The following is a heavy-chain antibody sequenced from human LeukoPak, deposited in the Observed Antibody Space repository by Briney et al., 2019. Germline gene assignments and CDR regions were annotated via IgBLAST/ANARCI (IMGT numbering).Heavy chain of an antibody. CDR3: ARSGSGYLRYYFDY. J-gene: IGHJ4*02. Sequence: PSETLSLTCTVSGGSISSSSYYWGGIRQPPGKGLEWIVSMYSSGSTYYNPSLKSRVTISVDTSKNQFSMKLSSVTAADTAVYYCARSGSGYLRYYFDYWGQGTLVTVSS. CDR2: MYSSGST. CDR1: GGSISSSSYY. V-gene: IGHV4-39*07. D-gene: IGHD5-12*01.